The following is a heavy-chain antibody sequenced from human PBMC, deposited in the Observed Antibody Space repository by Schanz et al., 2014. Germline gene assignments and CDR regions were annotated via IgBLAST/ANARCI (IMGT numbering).Heavy chain of an antibody. CDR3: AKDGPGGSGSYSADGGMDV. J-gene: IGHJ6*02. CDR2: ISWNSGTI. V-gene: IGHV3-9*01. CDR1: GFAFSSYG. D-gene: IGHD3-10*01. Sequence: EVQLVESGGGLVQPGGSLRLSCLASGFAFSSYGMNWLRQAPGKGLEWVSVISWNSGTIGYADSVKGRFTISRDNAKNSLYLQMNSLRAEDTAVYYCAKDGPGGSGSYSADGGMDVWGQGTTVTVSS.